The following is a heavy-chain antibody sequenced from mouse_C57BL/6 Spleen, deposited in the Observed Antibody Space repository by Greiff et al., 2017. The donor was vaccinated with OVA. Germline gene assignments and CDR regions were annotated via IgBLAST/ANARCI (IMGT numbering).Heavy chain of an antibody. V-gene: IGHV1-82*01. J-gene: IGHJ1*03. CDR3: ARGISYYYGWVGYFGV. CDR1: GYAFSSSW. CDR2: IYPGDGDT. Sequence: VQLQQSGPELVKPGASVKISCKASGYAFSSSWMNWVKQRPGKGLEWIGRIYPGDGDTNYNGKFKGKATLTADKSSSTAYMQLSSLTSEDSAVDVCARGISYYYGWVGYFGVWGTGTTVTVSS. D-gene: IGHD2-4*01.